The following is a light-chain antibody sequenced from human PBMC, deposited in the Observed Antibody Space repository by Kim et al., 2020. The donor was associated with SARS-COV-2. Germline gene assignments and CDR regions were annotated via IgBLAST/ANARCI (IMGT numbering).Light chain of an antibody. CDR1: SSDIGSNP. J-gene: IGLJ1*01. Sequence: GQRVTIFCSGGSSDIGSNPVYWFQKLPGTAPKLFIFGSDQRPSGVPDRFSGSKSGTSASLAISGLRSEDEADYYCATWDDSLSAYVFGTGTKVTVL. CDR3: ATWDDSLSAYV. CDR2: GSD. V-gene: IGLV1-47*02.